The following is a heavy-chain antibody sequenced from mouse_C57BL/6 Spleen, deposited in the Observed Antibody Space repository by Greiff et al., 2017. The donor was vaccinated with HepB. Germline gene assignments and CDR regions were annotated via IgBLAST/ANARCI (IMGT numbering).Heavy chain of an antibody. Sequence: QVQLQQPGAELVKPGASVKLSCKASGYTFTSYWMQWVKQRPGQGLEWIGEIDPSDSYTNYNQKFKGKATLTVDTSSSTAYMQLSSLTSEDSAVYYCAREAPKAMDYWGQGTSVTVSS. CDR3: AREAPKAMDY. J-gene: IGHJ4*01. D-gene: IGHD3-3*01. CDR2: IDPSDSYT. CDR1: GYTFTSYW. V-gene: IGHV1-50*01.